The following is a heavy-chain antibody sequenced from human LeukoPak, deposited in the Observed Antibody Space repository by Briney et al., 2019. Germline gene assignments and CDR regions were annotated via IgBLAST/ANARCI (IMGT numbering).Heavy chain of an antibody. J-gene: IGHJ4*02. Sequence: PGGSLRLSCAASGFTFSSYWMDWARQAPGKGLVWVSRIKTDGSSTSYADSVKGLFTISRDNAKNTLYMQMNSLRAEDTAVYYCARERSSGWSDYWGQGTLVTVSS. V-gene: IGHV3-74*01. CDR3: ARERSSGWSDY. D-gene: IGHD6-19*01. CDR2: IKTDGSST. CDR1: GFTFSSYW.